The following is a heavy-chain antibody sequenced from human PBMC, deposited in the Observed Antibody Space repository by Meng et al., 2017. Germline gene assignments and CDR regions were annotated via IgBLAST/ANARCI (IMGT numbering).Heavy chain of an antibody. Sequence: VQLVESGGGVVQPGRSLRLSCAASGFTFSSYAMHWVRQAPGKGLEWVAVISYDGSNKYYADSVKGRFTISRDNAKNTLYLQMNSLRGEDTAVYYCGTGGDYYSFHYWGQGTLVTSPQ. V-gene: IGHV3-30*07. D-gene: IGHD1-26*01. J-gene: IGHJ4*02. CDR1: GFTFSSYA. CDR2: ISYDGSNK. CDR3: GTGGDYYSFHY.